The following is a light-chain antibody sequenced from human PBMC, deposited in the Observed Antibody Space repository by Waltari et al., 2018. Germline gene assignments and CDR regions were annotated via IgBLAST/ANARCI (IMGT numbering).Light chain of an antibody. Sequence: SYELTQPPSVSVSPGQTASITCSGDILGNKYASWYQQKPGQSPLLVVYQDTKRPSGITERFSGSKSGNAATLTISGTQAMDEADYYCQALGTAAWVFGGGTKLTVL. CDR1: ILGNKY. J-gene: IGLJ3*02. CDR3: QALGTAAWV. V-gene: IGLV3-1*01. CDR2: QDT.